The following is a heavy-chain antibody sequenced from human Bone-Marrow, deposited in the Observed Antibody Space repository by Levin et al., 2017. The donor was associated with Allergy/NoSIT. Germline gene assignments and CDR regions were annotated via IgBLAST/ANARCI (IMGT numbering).Heavy chain of an antibody. CDR1: GGSISANY. V-gene: IGHV4-59*08. CDR3: ARRDHYYHYMDV. J-gene: IGHJ6*03. Sequence: SETLSLTCTVSGGSISANYWSWIRQPPGKGLEWIGYIYYSGSTNYNPSLKSRVTISVDTSKNQFSLRLSSVTAADTAVYYCARRDHYYHYMDVWGKGTTVTVSS. CDR2: IYYSGST.